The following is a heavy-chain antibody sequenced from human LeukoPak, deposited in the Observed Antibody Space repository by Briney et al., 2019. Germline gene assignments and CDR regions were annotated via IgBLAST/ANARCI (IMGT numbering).Heavy chain of an antibody. CDR1: GYTFTSYG. J-gene: IGHJ6*03. Sequence: ASVKVSCKASGYTFTSYGISWVRQAPGQGLEWMGWISAYNGNTNYAQKLQGRVTMTTDTSTSTAYMELRSLRSDDTAVYYCARISSAGFLEWPSYYYYMDVWGKGTTVTVSS. V-gene: IGHV1-18*01. D-gene: IGHD3-3*01. CDR3: ARISSAGFLEWPSYYYYMDV. CDR2: ISAYNGNT.